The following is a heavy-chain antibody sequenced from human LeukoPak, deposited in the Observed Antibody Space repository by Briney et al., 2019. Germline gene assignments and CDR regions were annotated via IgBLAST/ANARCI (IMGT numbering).Heavy chain of an antibody. CDR3: ARDGAFGEFDC. Sequence: GGSLRLSCADSGFTISSNYMNWVRQAPGKGLEWVSVIYSGGSTYYADSVKGRFTISRHNSKNTLYLQMNSLRAEDTAVYYCARDGAFGEFDCWGQGTLVTVSS. J-gene: IGHJ4*02. D-gene: IGHD4-17*01. V-gene: IGHV3-53*04. CDR1: GFTISSNY. CDR2: IYSGGST.